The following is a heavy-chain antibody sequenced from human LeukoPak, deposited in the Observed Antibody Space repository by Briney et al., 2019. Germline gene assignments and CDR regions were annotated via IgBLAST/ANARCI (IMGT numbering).Heavy chain of an antibody. J-gene: IGHJ4*02. CDR2: IYYSGST. Sequence: KPSETLPLTCAVSGYSISSGYYWSWIRQPPGKGLEWSGCIYYSGSTYYNPSLKSRVTISVDTSKNQFSLKLSSVTAADTAVYYCATLTGYSSGWFPRTFDYWGQGTLVTVSS. CDR1: GYSISSGYY. V-gene: IGHV4-30-4*08. D-gene: IGHD6-19*01. CDR3: ATLTGYSSGWFPRTFDY.